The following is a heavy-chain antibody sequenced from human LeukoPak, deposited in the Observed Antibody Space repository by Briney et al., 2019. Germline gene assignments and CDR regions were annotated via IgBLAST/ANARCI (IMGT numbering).Heavy chain of an antibody. CDR3: ARVGGYGSGSYAIDY. CDR2: IYTSGST. Sequence: SETLSLTCTVSGGSISSGSYYWSWIRQPAGKGLEWIGRIYTSGSTYYNPSLKSRVTISVDTSKNQFSLKLSSVTAADTAVYYCARVGGYGSGSYAIDYWGQGTLVTVSS. J-gene: IGHJ4*02. D-gene: IGHD3-10*01. V-gene: IGHV4-61*02. CDR1: GGSISSGSYY.